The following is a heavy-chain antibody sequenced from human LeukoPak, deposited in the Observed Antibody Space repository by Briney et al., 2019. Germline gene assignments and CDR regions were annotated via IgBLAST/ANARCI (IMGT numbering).Heavy chain of an antibody. CDR1: GYTFTGYY. CDR3: ARWGRSAVAAYYFDY. Sequence: EASVKVSCKASGYTFTGYYMHWVRRAPGQGLEWMGWINPNSGGTNYAQKFQGRVTMNRDTSISTAYMELSRLRSDDTAVYYCARWGRSAVAAYYFDYWGQGTLVTVSS. D-gene: IGHD6-19*01. V-gene: IGHV1-2*02. J-gene: IGHJ4*02. CDR2: INPNSGGT.